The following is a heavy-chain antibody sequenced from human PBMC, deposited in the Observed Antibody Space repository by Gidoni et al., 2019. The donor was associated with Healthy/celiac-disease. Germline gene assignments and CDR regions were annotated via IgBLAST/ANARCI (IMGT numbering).Heavy chain of an antibody. CDR3: ATGDAPGYCTGGGCYSDFDY. D-gene: IGHD2-8*02. J-gene: IGHJ4*02. Sequence: WNGVRQAPGKGLEWIADINNSSSNIYNPYLKTGLIITANNTTKHFLLQLRYVPGADSTVYYCATGDAPGYCTGGGCYSDFDYWGQGTLVTVSS. V-gene: IGHV4-34*01. CDR2: INNSSSN.